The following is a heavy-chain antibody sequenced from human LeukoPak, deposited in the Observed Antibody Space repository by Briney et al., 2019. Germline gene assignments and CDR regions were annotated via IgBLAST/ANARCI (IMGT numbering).Heavy chain of an antibody. J-gene: IGHJ4*02. CDR3: AKDASTVTLHADY. V-gene: IGHV3-30*18. CDR1: GFTFSSFG. D-gene: IGHD4-17*01. Sequence: GRSLRLSCAASGFTFSSFGMHWVRQAPGKGLEGVAVLSYDGSNNYYADSVKGRFSISRDNSKNTLYLQMNSLRAEDTAVYYCAKDASTVTLHADYWGQGTLVTVSS. CDR2: LSYDGSNN.